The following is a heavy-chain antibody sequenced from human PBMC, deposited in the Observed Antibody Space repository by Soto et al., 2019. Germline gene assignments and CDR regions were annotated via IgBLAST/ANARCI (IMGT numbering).Heavy chain of an antibody. CDR2: VNVSGST. V-gene: IGHV4-61*01. CDR3: ARLQFDDFSSGYADSFDV. J-gene: IGHJ3*01. D-gene: IGHD3-3*01. CDR1: GGSVRRGSYQ. Sequence: SETLSLTCTVSGGSVRRGSYQWSWILQSPGKGLDWIVYVNVSGSTNYNPSLKSRVTISLDTSKNQFSLNLTSVTAADTALYFCARLQFDDFSSGYADSFDVWGQGTMVTVSS.